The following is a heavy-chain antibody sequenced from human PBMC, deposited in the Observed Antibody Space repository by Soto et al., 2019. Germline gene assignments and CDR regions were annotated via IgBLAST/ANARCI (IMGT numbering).Heavy chain of an antibody. Sequence: QVQLVQSGAEVKKPGSSVKVSCKASGGTFSSYAISWVRQAPGQGLEWMGGLIPIFGTANYAQKFQGRVTITADESTSTAYMELSSLRSEDTAVYYCARDRDYGSGSYYVPYFDYWGQGTLVTVSS. CDR3: ARDRDYGSGSYYVPYFDY. J-gene: IGHJ4*02. D-gene: IGHD3-10*01. CDR1: GGTFSSYA. CDR2: LIPIFGTA. V-gene: IGHV1-69*01.